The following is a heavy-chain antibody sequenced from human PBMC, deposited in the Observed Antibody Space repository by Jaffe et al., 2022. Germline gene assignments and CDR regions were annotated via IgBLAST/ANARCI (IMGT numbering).Heavy chain of an antibody. Sequence: EVQLVESGGGLVQPGGSLRLSCAASGFTVSSNYMSWVRQAPGKGLEWVSVIYSGGSTYYADSVKGRFTISRDNSKNTLYLQMNSLRAEDTAVYYCARSGSPFDWLSGRDYWGQGTLVTVSS. V-gene: IGHV3-66*02. D-gene: IGHD3-9*01. CDR3: ARSGSPFDWLSGRDY. CDR1: GFTVSSNY. J-gene: IGHJ4*02. CDR2: IYSGGST.